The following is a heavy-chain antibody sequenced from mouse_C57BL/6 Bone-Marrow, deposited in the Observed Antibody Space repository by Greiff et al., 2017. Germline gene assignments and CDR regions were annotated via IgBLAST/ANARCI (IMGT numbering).Heavy chain of an antibody. CDR3: THYGSSYVYFDY. J-gene: IGHJ2*01. CDR2: IDPENGDT. V-gene: IGHV14-4*01. CDR1: GFNFKDDY. D-gene: IGHD1-1*01. Sequence: EVQLQQSGAELVRPGASVKLSCTASGFNFKDDYMHWVKQRPEQGLEWIGWIDPENGDTEYASKFQGKATITADTSSNTAYLQLSSLTSEDPAVYYCTHYGSSYVYFDYWGQGTTLTVSS.